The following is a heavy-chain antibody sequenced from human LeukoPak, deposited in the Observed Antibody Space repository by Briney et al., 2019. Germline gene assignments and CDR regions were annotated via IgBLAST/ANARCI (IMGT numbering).Heavy chain of an antibody. CDR3: ARSFGGYDYGDYGWFDP. CDR2: FYPDDSES. CDR1: GYSFSTSW. J-gene: IGHJ5*02. Sequence: GESLKISCKGSGYSFSTSWIGWVRQMPGKGLEWMGIFYPDDSESRYSPSFQGQVTISADKSISTAYLQWSSLKASDTGMYYCARSFGGYDYGDYGWFDPWGQGTLVTVSS. V-gene: IGHV5-51*01. D-gene: IGHD4-17*01.